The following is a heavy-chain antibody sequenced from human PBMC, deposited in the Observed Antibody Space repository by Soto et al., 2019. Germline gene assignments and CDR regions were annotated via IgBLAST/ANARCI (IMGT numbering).Heavy chain of an antibody. J-gene: IGHJ6*02. V-gene: IGHV3-7*01. CDR3: ARMAVSGRGWDV. D-gene: IGHD3-10*01. CDR1: GFTFSSYW. CDR2: IKQDGSEE. Sequence: EVQLVESGGGLVQPGGSLRLSCVDSGFTFSSYWMSWVRQAPVKGLEWVGNIKQDGSEENHVDSVKGRFTISRDNAKNSMYPQMNSLRVEDTAVYYCARMAVSGRGWDVWGQGTTVDVSS.